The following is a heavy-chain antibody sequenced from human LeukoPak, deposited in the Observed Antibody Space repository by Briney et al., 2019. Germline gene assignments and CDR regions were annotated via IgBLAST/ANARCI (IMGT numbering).Heavy chain of an antibody. J-gene: IGHJ3*02. V-gene: IGHV1-69*01. Sequence: GASVKVSCKASGGTFSSYAISWVRQAPGQGLEWMGVIIPIFGTANYAQKFQGRVPITADESTSTAYMELSSLRSEDTAVYYCARARDPLLEMATSSDAFDIWGQGTMVTVSS. D-gene: IGHD5-24*01. CDR1: GGTFSSYA. CDR2: IIPIFGTA. CDR3: ARARDPLLEMATSSDAFDI.